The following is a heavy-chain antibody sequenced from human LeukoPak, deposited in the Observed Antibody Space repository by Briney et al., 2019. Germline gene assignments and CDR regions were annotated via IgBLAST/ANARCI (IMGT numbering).Heavy chain of an antibody. CDR1: GGSISSYY. CDR3: ARDRYSPHYYYYDYMDV. J-gene: IGHJ6*03. CDR2: IYYSGST. Sequence: PSETLSLTCTVSGGSISSYYWSWIRQPPGKGLEWIGYIYYSGSTNYNPSLKSRVTMSVDTSKNQFSLKLSSVTAADTAVYYCARDRYSPHYYYYDYMDVWGKGTTVTISS. V-gene: IGHV4-59*12. D-gene: IGHD6-13*01.